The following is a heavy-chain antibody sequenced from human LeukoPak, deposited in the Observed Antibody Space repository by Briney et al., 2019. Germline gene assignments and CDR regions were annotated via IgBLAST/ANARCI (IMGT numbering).Heavy chain of an antibody. V-gene: IGHV1-3*01. CDR3: ARALVGYCSSTSCLNSKNNWFDP. D-gene: IGHD2-2*01. CDR2: LNAGNGNT. J-gene: IGHJ5*02. Sequence: ASVKVSCKASGYTFTSYAMHWVRQAPGQRLEWRGWLNAGNGNTKYSQKFQGRVTITRDTAASTASMELTSLRSEDTAVYYCARALVGYCSSTSCLNSKNNWFDPCRQGTLVTVSS. CDR1: GYTFTSYA.